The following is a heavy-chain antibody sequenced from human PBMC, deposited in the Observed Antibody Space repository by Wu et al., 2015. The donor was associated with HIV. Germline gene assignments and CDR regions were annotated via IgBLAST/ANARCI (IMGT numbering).Heavy chain of an antibody. CDR1: GYTFINNF. CDR2: INPRTDST. D-gene: IGHD3-22*01. CDR3: ARERVDYDSAGYRAHRGYYFDY. Sequence: QVQLVQSRAGVKKPGASVKVSCTASGYTFINNFLHWVRQAPGQGPEWMGLINPRTDSTTYAQPFEGRLTIAGDTSKNTVYMELSSLKSEDTAKYYCARERVDYDSAGYRAHRGYYFDYWGQGTLVTVSS. J-gene: IGHJ4*02. V-gene: IGHV1-46*01.